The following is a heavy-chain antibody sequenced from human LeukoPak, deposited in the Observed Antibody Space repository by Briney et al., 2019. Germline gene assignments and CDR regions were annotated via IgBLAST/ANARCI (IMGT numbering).Heavy chain of an antibody. CDR1: GYTITSYG. Sequence: ASVKVSCKASGYTITSYGISWVRQAPGQGLEWMGWISAYNGNTNYAQKLQGRVTMTTDTSTSTAYMELRSLRSDDTAVYYCARDHDYYGSGSYFRYWGQGTLVTVSS. D-gene: IGHD3-10*01. CDR2: ISAYNGNT. CDR3: ARDHDYYGSGSYFRY. V-gene: IGHV1-18*01. J-gene: IGHJ4*02.